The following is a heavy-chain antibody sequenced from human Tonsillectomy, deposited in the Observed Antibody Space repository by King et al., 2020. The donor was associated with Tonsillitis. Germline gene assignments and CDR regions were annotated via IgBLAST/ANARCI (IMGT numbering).Heavy chain of an antibody. CDR1: GDSITSGVFY. CDR3: ARELHDSRHYYYDMDA. J-gene: IGHJ6*03. CDR2: VYTGGST. D-gene: IGHD3-16*01. Sequence: QLQESGPGLVKPSQTLSLTCTVSGDSITSGVFYWSWIRQPAGKGLEWIGRVYTGGSTTYNPSLQSRFTMSVDTSKSQFSLMLKSVTAADTAVYFSARELHDSRHYYYDMDAWRKGTTVTVSS. V-gene: IGHV4-61*02.